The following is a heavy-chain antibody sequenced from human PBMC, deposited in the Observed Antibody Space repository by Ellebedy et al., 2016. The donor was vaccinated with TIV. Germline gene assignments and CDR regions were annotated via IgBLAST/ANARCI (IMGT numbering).Heavy chain of an antibody. D-gene: IGHD2-15*01. CDR3: ARDVVVVVAATHYYYYYGMDV. Sequence: ASVKVSXXASGYTFTSYYMHWVRQAPGQGLEWMGIINPSGGSTSYAQKFQGRVTMTRDTSTSTVYMELSSLRSEDTAVYYCARDVVVVVAATHYYYYYGMDVWGQGTTVTVSS. V-gene: IGHV1-46*01. CDR1: GYTFTSYY. J-gene: IGHJ6*02. CDR2: INPSGGST.